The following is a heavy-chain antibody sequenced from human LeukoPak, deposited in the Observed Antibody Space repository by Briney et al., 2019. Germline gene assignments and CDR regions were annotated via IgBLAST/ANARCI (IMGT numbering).Heavy chain of an antibody. D-gene: IGHD2-8*01. CDR3: ARDYCTNGVCYPWTD. CDR1: GYTFTSYY. Sequence: ASVKVSCKASGYTFTSYYMHWVRQAPGQGLEWMGIINPSGGSTSYAQKFLGRVTMTRDTSTSTVYMELSSLRSEDTAVYYCARDYCTNGVCYPWTDWGQGTLVTVSS. J-gene: IGHJ4*02. V-gene: IGHV1-46*01. CDR2: INPSGGST.